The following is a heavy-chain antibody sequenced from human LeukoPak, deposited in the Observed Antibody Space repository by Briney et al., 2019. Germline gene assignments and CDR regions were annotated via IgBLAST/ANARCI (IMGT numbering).Heavy chain of an antibody. V-gene: IGHV3-23*01. CDR2: ISGSGGST. J-gene: IGHJ5*02. D-gene: IGHD5-12*01. CDR1: GFTFSSYA. CDR3: AKDLYGYVSNWFDP. Sequence: GGSLRLSCAASGFTFSSYATSWVRQAPGEGREWVSAISGSGGSTYYADSVKGRFTISRDNSKNTLYLQMNSLRAEDTAVYYCAKDLYGYVSNWFDPWGQGTLVTVSS.